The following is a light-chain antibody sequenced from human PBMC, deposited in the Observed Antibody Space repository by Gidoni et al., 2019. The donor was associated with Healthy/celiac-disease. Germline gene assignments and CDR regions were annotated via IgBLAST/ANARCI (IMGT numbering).Light chain of an antibody. CDR3: QQSYSTPVYT. CDR1: QSISSY. CDR2: AAS. J-gene: IGKJ2*01. Sequence: IQMPQSPSSLSASVGDRVTITCRASQSISSYLNWYQQKPGKAPKLLIYAASSLQSGVPSRFSGSGSGTDFTLTISSLQPEDFATYYCQQSYSTPVYTFGQGTKLEIK. V-gene: IGKV1-39*01.